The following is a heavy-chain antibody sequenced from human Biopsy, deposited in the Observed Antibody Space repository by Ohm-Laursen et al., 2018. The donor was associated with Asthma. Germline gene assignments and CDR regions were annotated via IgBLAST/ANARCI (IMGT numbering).Heavy chain of an antibody. J-gene: IGHJ4*02. CDR2: IYSGGTS. Sequence: SLRLSCAASGFAVSRDPMFWVRQAPGKGLEWVSVIYSGGTSHNADSARDRFTISRDYSKNTLYFQKHSLRAEDTAVYYCARGDSSNWSHYYFDYWGQGTLVTVSS. D-gene: IGHD3-22*01. V-gene: IGHV3-53*01. CDR3: ARGDSSNWSHYYFDY. CDR1: GFAVSRDP.